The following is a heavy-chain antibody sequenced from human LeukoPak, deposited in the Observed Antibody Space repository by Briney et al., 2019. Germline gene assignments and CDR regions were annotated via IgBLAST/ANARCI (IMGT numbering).Heavy chain of an antibody. V-gene: IGHV4-59*11. D-gene: IGHD3-22*01. J-gene: IGHJ4*02. CDR1: GGSISSHY. CDR3: ARDGYYDVFDY. Sequence: SETLSLTCTVSGGSISSHYWSWIRQPPGKGLEWIGYIYYSGSTNYNPSLKSQVTISVDTSKNQFSLKLSSVTAADTAVYYCARDGYYDVFDYWGQGTLVTVSS. CDR2: IYYSGST.